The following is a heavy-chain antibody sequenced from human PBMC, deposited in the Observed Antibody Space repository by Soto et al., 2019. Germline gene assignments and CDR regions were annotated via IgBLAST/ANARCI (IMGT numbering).Heavy chain of an antibody. Sequence: ASVKVSCTASGYTFPSYGSSWVRQAPGQGPEWMGWISAYNGNRNYAQKLQGRVNMTTDTSTSTAYMEPRSLRAEDTAVYYCARSVVAVIAVGYQYYGMDVWGQGTTVTVSS. D-gene: IGHD2-21*01. CDR1: GYTFPSYG. CDR2: ISAYNGNR. J-gene: IGHJ6*02. CDR3: ARSVVAVIAVGYQYYGMDV. V-gene: IGHV1-18*04.